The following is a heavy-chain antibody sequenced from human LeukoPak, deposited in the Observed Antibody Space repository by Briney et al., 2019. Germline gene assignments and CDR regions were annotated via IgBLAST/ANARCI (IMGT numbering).Heavy chain of an antibody. V-gene: IGHV3-23*01. CDR2: ISDTGATA. CDR3: AKDTSIGRYCTNGVCSPFDY. J-gene: IGHJ4*02. CDR1: GFTFSSYG. D-gene: IGHD2-8*01. Sequence: GGSLRLSCAASGFTFSSYGMHWVRQAPGKGLEWVSAISDTGATAYDADSVKGRFTISRDNSRSTLYLQMNSLRAEDTALYYCAKDTSIGRYCTNGVCSPFDYWGQGTLVTVSS.